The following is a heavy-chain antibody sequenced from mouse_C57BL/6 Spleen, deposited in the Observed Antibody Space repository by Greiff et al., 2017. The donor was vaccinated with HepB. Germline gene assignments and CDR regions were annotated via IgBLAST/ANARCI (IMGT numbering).Heavy chain of an antibody. V-gene: IGHV3-6*01. CDR3: ARDTRYYYGSSLYAMDY. J-gene: IGHJ4*01. Sequence: EVQLQESGPGLVKPSQSLSLTCSVTGYSITSGYYWNWIRQFPGNKLEWMGYISYDGSNNYNPSLKNRISITRDTSKNQFFLKLNSVTTEDTATYYCARDTRYYYGSSLYAMDYWGQGTSVTVSS. D-gene: IGHD1-1*01. CDR1: GYSITSGYY. CDR2: ISYDGSN.